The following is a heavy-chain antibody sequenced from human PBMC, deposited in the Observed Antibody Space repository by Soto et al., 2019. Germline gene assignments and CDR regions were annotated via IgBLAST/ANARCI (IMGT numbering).Heavy chain of an antibody. D-gene: IGHD6-13*01. CDR2: ISAYNGNT. Sequence: VQLVQSGAEVKKPGASVKVSCKASGYSFTTYGISWVRQAPGQGLEWMGWISAYNGNTNYAQKFKGRVTMTTDTSTRTVYMELRSLTSDDTAVYYCAREGSYSSPDNWFDPWGQGTLVTVSS. CDR3: AREGSYSSPDNWFDP. V-gene: IGHV1-18*01. J-gene: IGHJ5*02. CDR1: GYSFTTYG.